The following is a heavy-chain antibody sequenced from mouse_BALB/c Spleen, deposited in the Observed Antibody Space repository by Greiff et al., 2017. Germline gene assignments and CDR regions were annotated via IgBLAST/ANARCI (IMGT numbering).Heavy chain of an antibody. Sequence: VQLQQSGPSLVKPSQTLSLTCSVTGDSITSGYWNWTRKFPGNKLEYMGYISYSGSTYYNPSLKSRISITRDTSKNQYYLQLNSVTTEDTATYYCARGDRDYYYAMDYWGQGTSVTVSS. J-gene: IGHJ4*01. CDR3: ARGDRDYYYAMDY. D-gene: IGHD3-3*01. V-gene: IGHV3-8*02. CDR2: ISYSGST. CDR1: GDSITSGY.